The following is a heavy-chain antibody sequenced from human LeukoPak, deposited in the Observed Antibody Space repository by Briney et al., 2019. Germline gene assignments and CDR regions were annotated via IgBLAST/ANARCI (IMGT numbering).Heavy chain of an antibody. CDR2: INSDGSST. D-gene: IGHD3-10*01. Sequence: GGSLRLSCAASGFTFSSYWMHWVRQAPGKGLVWVSRINSDGSSTTYADSVTGRFTISRDNAKNTLYLQMNSLRVDDTAIYYCARTAWNYFGSGNYYAPDYWGQGTLVTVSS. J-gene: IGHJ4*02. CDR3: ARTAWNYFGSGNYYAPDY. V-gene: IGHV3-74*01. CDR1: GFTFSSYW.